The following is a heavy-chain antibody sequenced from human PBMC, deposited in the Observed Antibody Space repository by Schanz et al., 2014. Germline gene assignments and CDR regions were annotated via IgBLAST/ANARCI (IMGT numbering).Heavy chain of an antibody. V-gene: IGHV3-11*01. CDR3: ARDRWLRLRSYSYSGMDV. Sequence: VQLVESGGGLVKPGGSLRLSCAASGIDFSSHSMNWIRQAPGKGLEWISYVSSYDTTVSYADSVKGRFTISRDNAKNSVYLQMNSLRGEDTAVYYCARDRWLRLRSYSYSGMDVWGQGTTVTVSS. D-gene: IGHD5-12*01. J-gene: IGHJ6*02. CDR2: VSSYDTTV. CDR1: GIDFSSHS.